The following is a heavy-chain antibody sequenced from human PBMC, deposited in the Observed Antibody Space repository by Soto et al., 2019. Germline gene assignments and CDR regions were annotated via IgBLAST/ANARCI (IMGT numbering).Heavy chain of an antibody. CDR3: ARAKVDYDFWSGNDWYFDL. V-gene: IGHV4-34*01. Sequence: SETLSLTCAVYGGSFSGYYWSWIRQPPGKGLEWIGEINHSGSTNYNPSLKSRVTISVDTSKNQFSLKLSSVTAADTAVYYCARAKVDYDFWSGNDWYFDLWGRGTLVTVSS. CDR1: GGSFSGYY. D-gene: IGHD3-3*01. CDR2: INHSGST. J-gene: IGHJ2*01.